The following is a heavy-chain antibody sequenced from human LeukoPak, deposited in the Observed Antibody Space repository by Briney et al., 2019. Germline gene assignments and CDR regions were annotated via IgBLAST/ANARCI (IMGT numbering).Heavy chain of an antibody. CDR2: IKHNGDDL. CDR3: ARELRTFDS. V-gene: IGHV3-7*01. CDR1: GLTFSSYW. D-gene: IGHD3-16*01. J-gene: IGHJ4*02. Sequence: GGSLRLSCAAPGLTFSSYWMAWVRQAPGKGLEWVANIKHNGDDLNYVDSVESRFTISRDNAQNSLYLHMTSVRAEDTAVYYCARELRTFDSWGEGTLVTVSS.